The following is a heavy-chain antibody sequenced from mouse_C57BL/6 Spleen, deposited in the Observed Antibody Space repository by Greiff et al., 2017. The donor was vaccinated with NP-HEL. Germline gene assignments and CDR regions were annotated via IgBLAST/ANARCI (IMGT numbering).Heavy chain of an antibody. V-gene: IGHV1-55*01. Sequence: QVQLQQPGAELVKPGASVKMSCKASGYTFSSYWITWVKQRPGQGLEWIGDIYPGSGSTNYNEKFKSKATLTVDTSSSTAYMQLSSLTSEDSAVYYCARSGYSNYGFAYWGQGTLVTVSA. J-gene: IGHJ3*01. CDR3: ARSGYSNYGFAY. D-gene: IGHD2-5*01. CDR2: IYPGSGST. CDR1: GYTFSSYW.